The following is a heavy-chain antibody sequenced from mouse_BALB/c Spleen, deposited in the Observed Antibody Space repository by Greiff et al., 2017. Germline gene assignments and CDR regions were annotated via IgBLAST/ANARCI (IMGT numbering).Heavy chain of an antibody. CDR2: INSNGGST. CDR1: GFTFSSYG. D-gene: IGHD2-4*01. Sequence: EVKLMESGGGLVQPGGSLKLSCAASGFTFSSYGMSWVRQTPDKRLELVATINSNGGSTYYPDSVKGRFTISRDNAKNTLYLQMSSLKSEDTAMYYCARDRGSTMSYWGQGTTLTVSS. V-gene: IGHV5-6-3*01. CDR3: ARDRGSTMSY. J-gene: IGHJ2*01.